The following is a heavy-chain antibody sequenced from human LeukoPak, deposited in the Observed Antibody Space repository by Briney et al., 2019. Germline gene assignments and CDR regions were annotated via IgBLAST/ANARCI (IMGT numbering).Heavy chain of an antibody. J-gene: IGHJ4*02. CDR1: GFSVSAIY. D-gene: IGHD3-9*01. CDR2: IYSAGTS. Sequence: GGSLRLSCTVSGFSVSAIYMSWVRQALGKGLQWVSVIYSAGTSFHAESLEGRFTVSRDISKNTLYLQMNSLRAEDTGVYYCAMTDDILIASSYWGQGTSVTVSS. V-gene: IGHV3-53*01. CDR3: AMTDDILIASSY.